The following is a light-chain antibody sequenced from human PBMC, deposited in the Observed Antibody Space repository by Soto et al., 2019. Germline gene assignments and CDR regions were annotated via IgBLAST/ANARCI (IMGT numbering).Light chain of an antibody. CDR2: GAS. V-gene: IGKV3-20*01. CDR3: QQYGSPWT. J-gene: IGKJ2*02. CDR1: QSVSSSY. Sequence: EIVLTQSPGTLSLSPGERATLSCRASQSVSSSYLAWYQQKPGQAPRLLIYGASSRATGIPDRFSGSGSGTDFTLTISRLEAEDFAVYYCQQYGSPWTFGQGTKLEIK.